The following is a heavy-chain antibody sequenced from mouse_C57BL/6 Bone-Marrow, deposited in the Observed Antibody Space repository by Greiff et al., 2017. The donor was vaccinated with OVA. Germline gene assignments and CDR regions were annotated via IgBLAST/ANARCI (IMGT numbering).Heavy chain of an antibody. CDR2: INPGSGGT. V-gene: IGHV1-54*01. CDR3: ARRSSYDYFDD. Sequence: VQLQQSGAELVRPGTSVKVSCKASGYAFTNYLIEWVKQRPGQGLEWIGVINPGSGGTNYNEKFKGKATLTADKSASTAYMQLSSLTSEDSAVYFCARRSSYDYFDDWGQGTTLTVSS. D-gene: IGHD1-1*01. CDR1: GYAFTNYL. J-gene: IGHJ2*01.